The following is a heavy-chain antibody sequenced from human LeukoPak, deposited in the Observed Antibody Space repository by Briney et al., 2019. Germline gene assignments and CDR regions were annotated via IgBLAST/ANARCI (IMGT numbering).Heavy chain of an antibody. CDR1: GFTFSSYW. CDR2: IDTDGRSTRST. V-gene: IGHV3-74*01. CDR3: ARGPINTVMVDY. J-gene: IGHJ4*02. D-gene: IGHD5-18*01. Sequence: PGGSLRLSCAASGFTFSSYWMHWVRQAPGKGLVWVSRIDTDGRSTRSTSYADSVTGRFTMSRDNAKNTLYLQMNSLRAEDTAVYYCARGPINTVMVDYWGQGTLVTVSS.